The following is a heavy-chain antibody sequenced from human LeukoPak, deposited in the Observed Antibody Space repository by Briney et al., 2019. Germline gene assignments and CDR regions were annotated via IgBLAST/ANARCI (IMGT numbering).Heavy chain of an antibody. CDR1: GYTFTSYD. CDR2: MNPNSGNT. CDR3: ARASRYYYDSSGYMVDDY. J-gene: IGHJ4*02. Sequence: ASVKVSCKASGYTFTSYDINWVRQATEQGLEWMGWMNPNSGNTGYAQKFQGRVTMTRNTSISTAYMELSSLRSEDTAVYYCARASRYYYDSSGYMVDDYWGQGTLVTVSS. V-gene: IGHV1-8*01. D-gene: IGHD3-22*01.